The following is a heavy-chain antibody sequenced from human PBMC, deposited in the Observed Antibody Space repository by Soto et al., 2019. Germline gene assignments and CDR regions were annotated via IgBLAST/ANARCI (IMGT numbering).Heavy chain of an antibody. Sequence: SETLSLTCTVSGGSISSGGYYWSWIRQHPGKGLEWIGYIYYSGSTYYNPSLKSRVTISVDTSKNQFSLKLSSVTAADTAVYYCARGSVARVMGTTVKPIDYWGQGTLVTVSS. CDR3: ARGSVARVMGTTVKPIDY. CDR2: IYYSGST. D-gene: IGHD4-17*01. J-gene: IGHJ4*02. V-gene: IGHV4-31*03. CDR1: GGSISSGGYY.